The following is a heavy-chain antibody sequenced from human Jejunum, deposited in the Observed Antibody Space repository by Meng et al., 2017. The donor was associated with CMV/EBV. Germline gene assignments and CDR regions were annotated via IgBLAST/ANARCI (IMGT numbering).Heavy chain of an antibody. Sequence: YYWSWIRQTPGKVLEWIGYIYYTGSTNYNPSLKSRVTISVDTSKNQFSLKLSSVTATDTAVYYCTKNVKGGYCTSTRCFFPGMDVWGPGTTVTVSS. J-gene: IGHJ6*02. CDR3: TKNVKGGYCTSTRCFFPGMDV. D-gene: IGHD2-2*01. CDR2: IYYTGST. V-gene: IGHV4-59*01. CDR1: YY.